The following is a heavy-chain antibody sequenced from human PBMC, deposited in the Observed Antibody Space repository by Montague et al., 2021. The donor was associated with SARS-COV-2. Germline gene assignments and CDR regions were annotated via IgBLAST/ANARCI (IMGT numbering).Heavy chain of an antibody. Sequence: SETLSLTCAVYGGSFHIFSWGWIRQSPGKGLERIGEINHSGNTNYNPSLKSRVTISVDTSKNQFSLNLTSVTAADTAIYYCARGPRAVQITAGFDYWGQGTQVTVSS. CDR2: INHSGNT. CDR3: ARGPRAVQITAGFDY. V-gene: IGHV4-34*01. D-gene: IGHD5-24*01. CDR1: GGSFHIFS. J-gene: IGHJ4*02.